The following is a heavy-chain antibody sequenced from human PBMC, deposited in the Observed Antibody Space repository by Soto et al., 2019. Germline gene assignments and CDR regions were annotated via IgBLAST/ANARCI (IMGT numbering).Heavy chain of an antibody. D-gene: IGHD3-9*01. CDR1: GGSFSGYY. J-gene: IGHJ6*02. Sequence: SETLSLTCAVYGGSFSGYYWSWIRQPPGKGLEWIGEINHSGSTNYNPSLKSRVIISVDTSKNQFSLKLSSVTAADTAVYYCARDWYYYYGMDVWGQGTTVTVSS. CDR2: INHSGST. CDR3: ARDWYYYYGMDV. V-gene: IGHV4-34*01.